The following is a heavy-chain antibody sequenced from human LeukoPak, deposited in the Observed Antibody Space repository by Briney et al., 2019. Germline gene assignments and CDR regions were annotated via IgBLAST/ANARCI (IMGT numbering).Heavy chain of an antibody. Sequence: KTGGSLRLSCAASGFTFSSYDMSWVRQAPGKGLEWVSSISTTSSYIYYADSVKGRFTISRDNAKNSLHLQMNSLRAEDTAVYYCAELGITMIGGVWGKGTTVTISS. CDR1: GFTFSSYD. J-gene: IGHJ6*04. CDR3: AELGITMIGGV. D-gene: IGHD3-10*02. CDR2: ISTTSSYI. V-gene: IGHV3-21*01.